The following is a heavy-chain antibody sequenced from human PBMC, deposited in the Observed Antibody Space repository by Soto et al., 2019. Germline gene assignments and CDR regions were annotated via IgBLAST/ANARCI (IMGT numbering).Heavy chain of an antibody. CDR1: GYSFTSYW. CDR3: ARLPYYYDSSGYPYYYGMDV. CDR2: IYPGDSDT. J-gene: IGHJ6*02. D-gene: IGHD3-22*01. V-gene: IGHV5-51*01. Sequence: GESLKISCKGSGYSFTSYWIGWVRQMPGKGLEWMGIIYPGDSDTRYSPSFQGQVTISADKSISTAYLQWSSLKASDTAMYYCARLPYYYDSSGYPYYYGMDVWGQGTTVTVSS.